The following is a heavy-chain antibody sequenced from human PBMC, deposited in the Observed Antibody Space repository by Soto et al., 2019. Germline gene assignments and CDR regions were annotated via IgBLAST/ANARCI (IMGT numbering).Heavy chain of an antibody. J-gene: IGHJ6*02. CDR1: GGSISSYY. CDR3: ASVDIVATTEQAYYYYGMDV. V-gene: IGHV4-59*08. CDR2: IYYSGST. D-gene: IGHD5-12*01. Sequence: QVQLQESGPGLVKPSETLSLTCTVSGGSISSYYWSWIRQPPGKGLEWIGYIYYSGSTNYNPSLKSRVTISVDTSKNQFSLKLSSVTAADTAVYYCASVDIVATTEQAYYYYGMDVWGQGTTVTVSS.